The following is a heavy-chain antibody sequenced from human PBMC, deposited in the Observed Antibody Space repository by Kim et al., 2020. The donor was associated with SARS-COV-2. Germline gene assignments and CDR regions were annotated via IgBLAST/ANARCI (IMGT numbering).Heavy chain of an antibody. J-gene: IGHJ4*02. Sequence: ASVKVSCKASGYTFTSYGISWVRQAPGQGLEWLGWISAYNGNTNYAQKLQGRVTMTTDTSTSTAYMELRSLRSDDTAVYYCARDYGYSSGWYRFRGRYFDYWGQGTLVTVSS. D-gene: IGHD6-19*01. CDR3: ARDYGYSSGWYRFRGRYFDY. CDR1: GYTFTSYG. V-gene: IGHV1-18*01. CDR2: ISAYNGNT.